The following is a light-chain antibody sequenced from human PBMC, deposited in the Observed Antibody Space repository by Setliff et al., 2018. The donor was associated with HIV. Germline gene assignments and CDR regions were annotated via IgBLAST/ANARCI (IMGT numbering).Light chain of an antibody. Sequence: QSVLTQPASVSGSPGQSITISCTGSSTDVGDYQSVSWYQQHPGEVPKLMIYDVTKRPSGVSNRFSGSKSGNMASLTISGLQAEDEADYYCCSYAGSDTWIFGGGTKVTVL. CDR2: DVT. CDR3: CSYAGSDTWI. J-gene: IGLJ2*01. V-gene: IGLV2-23*02. CDR1: STDVGDYQS.